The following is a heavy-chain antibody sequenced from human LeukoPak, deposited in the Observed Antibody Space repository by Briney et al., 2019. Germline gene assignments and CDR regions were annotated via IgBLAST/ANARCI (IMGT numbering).Heavy chain of an antibody. CDR3: ARDQGVTMIEPPDY. V-gene: IGHV1-46*01. J-gene: IGHJ4*02. CDR1: GYTFTSYY. CDR2: INPSGGST. Sequence: ASVKVSCKASGYTFTSYYMHWVRRAPEQGLEWMGIINPSGGSTNYAQKFQGRVTMTRDTSTSTVYMELSSLRSEDTAVYYCARDQGVTMIEPPDYWGQGTLVTVSS. D-gene: IGHD3-22*01.